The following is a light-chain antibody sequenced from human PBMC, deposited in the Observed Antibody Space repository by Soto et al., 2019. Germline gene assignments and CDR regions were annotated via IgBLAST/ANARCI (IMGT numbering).Light chain of an antibody. Sequence: FELTQPPSVSVSPGQTASITCSGDKLGDKYACWYQQKPGQSPVLVIYQDSKRPSGIPERFSGSNSGNTATLTISGTQAMDEADYYCQAWDSSTASYVFGTGTKVTVL. J-gene: IGLJ1*01. CDR2: QDS. V-gene: IGLV3-1*01. CDR1: KLGDKY. CDR3: QAWDSSTASYV.